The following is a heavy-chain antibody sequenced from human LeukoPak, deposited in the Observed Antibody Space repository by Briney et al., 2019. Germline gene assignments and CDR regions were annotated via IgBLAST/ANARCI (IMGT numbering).Heavy chain of an antibody. Sequence: GGSLRLSCAASGFTFSSCGMYWVRQAPGKGLEWVAVISYSGSNKYYADSVKGRFTISRDNSKNTLYLQMNSLRVEDTAVYYCAKDLDSIAVAADYWGQGTLVTVSS. CDR3: AKDLDSIAVAADY. D-gene: IGHD6-19*01. J-gene: IGHJ4*02. V-gene: IGHV3-30*18. CDR2: ISYSGSNK. CDR1: GFTFSSCG.